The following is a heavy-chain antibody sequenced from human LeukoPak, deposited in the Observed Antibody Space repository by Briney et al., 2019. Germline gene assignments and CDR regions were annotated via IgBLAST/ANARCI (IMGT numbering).Heavy chain of an antibody. D-gene: IGHD4-17*01. CDR3: AAAVTTGRAEHY. J-gene: IGHJ4*02. V-gene: IGHV3-23*01. CDR1: GFTLSSYA. CDR2: INNGGTDT. Sequence: PGGSLRLSCAASGFTLSSYAMTWVRQAPGKGLEWVSSINNGGTDTYYADSVKGRFTISRDNSKNTLYLQINSLSADDTAVYYCAAAVTTGRAEHYWGQGTLVTVSS.